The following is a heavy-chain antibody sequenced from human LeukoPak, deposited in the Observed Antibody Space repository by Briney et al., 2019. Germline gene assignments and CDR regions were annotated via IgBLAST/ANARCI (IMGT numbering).Heavy chain of an antibody. D-gene: IGHD1-1*01. CDR2: IYGSGST. CDR3: AREGTSGTHLNWFDP. Sequence: SETLSLTCTVSGSSISSYYWSGIRQPPGNGLEWIGHIYGSGSTNYNPSLKSRVALSVDTSKNQFSLKLSSVTAADTAVYYCAREGTSGTHLNWFDPWGQGTLVTVSS. CDR1: GSSISSYY. J-gene: IGHJ5*02. V-gene: IGHV4-59*01.